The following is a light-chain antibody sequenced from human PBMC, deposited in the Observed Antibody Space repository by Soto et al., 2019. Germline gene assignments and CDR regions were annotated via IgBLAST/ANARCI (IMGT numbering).Light chain of an antibody. CDR2: EVX. J-gene: IGLJ3*02. Sequence: QSALTQSPSASGSPGQSVTISCTGTSSDVGNYKYVSWYQQHPGKAPKLMIYEVXKRPSGXXXRXSGSKSGNTASLTVSGLQVEDEADYYCSSYAGSNLWVFGGGTKLTVL. V-gene: IGLV2-8*01. CDR3: SSYAGSNLWV. CDR1: SSDVGNYKY.